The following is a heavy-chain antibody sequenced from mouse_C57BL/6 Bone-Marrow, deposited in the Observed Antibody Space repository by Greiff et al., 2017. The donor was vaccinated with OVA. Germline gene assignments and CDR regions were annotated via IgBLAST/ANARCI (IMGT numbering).Heavy chain of an antibody. CDR2: INPYNGGT. V-gene: IGHV1-19*01. D-gene: IGHD2-1*01. CDR3: ARSVYSPKDD. Sequence: VQLQQSGPVLVKPGASVKMSCKASGYTFTDYYMNWVKQSHGKSLEWIGVINPYNGGTSHNQKFKGKATLTVDKSSSTAYMELNSLTSEDSAVYYCARSVYSPKDDWGQGTSVTVSS. J-gene: IGHJ4*01. CDR1: GYTFTDYY.